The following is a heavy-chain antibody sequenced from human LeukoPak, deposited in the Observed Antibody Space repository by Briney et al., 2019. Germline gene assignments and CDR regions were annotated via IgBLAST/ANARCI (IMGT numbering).Heavy chain of an antibody. CDR2: ISGSGGST. Sequence: GGSLRLSCAASGFTFSSYSMNWVRQAPGKGLEWVSAISGSGGSTYYADSVKGRFTISRDNSKNTLYLQMNSLRAEDTAVYYCANRYEYSTSYYFDYWGQGTLVTISS. D-gene: IGHD6-6*01. J-gene: IGHJ4*02. CDR3: ANRYEYSTSYYFDY. V-gene: IGHV3-23*01. CDR1: GFTFSSYS.